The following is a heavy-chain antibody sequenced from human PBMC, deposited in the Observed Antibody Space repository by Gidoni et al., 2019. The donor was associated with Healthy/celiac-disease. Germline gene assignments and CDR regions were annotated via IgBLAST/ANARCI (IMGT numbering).Heavy chain of an antibody. Sequence: QVQLVQSGAEVKKPGSSVKVSCKASGGTFSSYAISWVRQAPGQGLEWMGGIIHIFGTANYAQKFQGRVTITADESTSTAYMELSSLRSEDTAVYYCARDPAAAAGNYYYYGMDVWGQGTTVTVSS. D-gene: IGHD6-13*01. CDR3: ARDPAAAAGNYYYYGMDV. V-gene: IGHV1-69*01. CDR1: GGTFSSYA. J-gene: IGHJ6*02. CDR2: IIHIFGTA.